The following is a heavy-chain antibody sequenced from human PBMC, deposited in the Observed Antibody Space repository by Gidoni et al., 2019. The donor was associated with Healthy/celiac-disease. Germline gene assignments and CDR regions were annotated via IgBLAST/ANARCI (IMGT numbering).Heavy chain of an antibody. V-gene: IGHV3-23*01. D-gene: IGHD2-15*01. CDR2: ISGSGGST. CDR1: GFTFSSYA. J-gene: IGHJ5*02. Sequence: EVQLLESGGGLVQPGGSLRLSCAASGFTFSSYAMSWVRQAPGKGLEWVSAISGSGGSTYYADSVKGRFTISRDNSKNTLYLQMNSLRAEDTAVYYCAKDRPRYCSGGSCYSGDWFDPWGQGTLVTVSS. CDR3: AKDRPRYCSGGSCYSGDWFDP.